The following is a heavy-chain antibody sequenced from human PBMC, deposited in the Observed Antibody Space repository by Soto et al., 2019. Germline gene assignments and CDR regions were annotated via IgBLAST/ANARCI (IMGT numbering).Heavy chain of an antibody. Sequence: ASVKVSCKASGSTFTSYGIGWVRQPPGQGLEWMGWISAYNGNTNYAQKLQGRVTMTTDPSTSTAYMELRSLRSDDTAVYYCARRGDLRHHYRQDFGAQGTTDPASS. CDR2: ISAYNGNT. J-gene: IGHJ6*01. D-gene: IGHD3-16*01. CDR3: ARRGDLRHHYRQDF. V-gene: IGHV1-18*01. CDR1: GSTFTSYG.